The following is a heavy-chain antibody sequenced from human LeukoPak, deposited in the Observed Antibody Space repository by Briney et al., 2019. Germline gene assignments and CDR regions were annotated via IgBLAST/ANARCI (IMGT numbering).Heavy chain of an antibody. CDR1: GGSISSYY. V-gene: IGHV4-4*07. Sequence: SETLSLTCTVSGGSISSYYWSWIRQPPGKGLEWIGRIYTSGSTNYNPSLKSRVTMSVDTSKNQFSLKLSSVTAADTAVYYCARSPIWDCSSTSCYTAWGLDYWGQGTLVTVSS. D-gene: IGHD2-2*02. J-gene: IGHJ4*02. CDR3: ARSPIWDCSSTSCYTAWGLDY. CDR2: IYTSGST.